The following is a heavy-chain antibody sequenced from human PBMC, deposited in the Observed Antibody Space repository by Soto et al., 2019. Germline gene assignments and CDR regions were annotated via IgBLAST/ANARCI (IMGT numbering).Heavy chain of an antibody. J-gene: IGHJ6*02. CDR2: IVVASGQT. CDR1: GSGFISSG. Sequence: VKVSCKASGSGFISSGIQWVRQAHGQRLEWIGWIVVASGQTNYAQNFRGRVAITRDTSTATAYIELTGLTSEDTAVYFCSADRPDIGVGWWVWGQGTTVTVSS. CDR3: SADRPDIGVGWWV. V-gene: IGHV1-58*02. D-gene: IGHD2-15*01.